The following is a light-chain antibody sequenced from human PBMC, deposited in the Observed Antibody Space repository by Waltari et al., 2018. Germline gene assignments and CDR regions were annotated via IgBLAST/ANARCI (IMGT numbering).Light chain of an antibody. CDR2: GAS. CDR1: QSVSSY. J-gene: IGKJ4*02. V-gene: IGKV3-11*01. Sequence: EIVLTQSPATLSLSPGERATLSCRASQSVSSYLAWYQQKPGQAPRLLIYGASSRATGIPDRFTGSGSGTDFSLTISSLESEDFAVYYCQHHRHLPVTFGEGTNVEIK. CDR3: QHHRHLPVT.